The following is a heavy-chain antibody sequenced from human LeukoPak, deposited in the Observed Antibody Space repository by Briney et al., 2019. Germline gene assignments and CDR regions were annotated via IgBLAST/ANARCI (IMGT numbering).Heavy chain of an antibody. CDR1: GFTFSSYG. CDR3: AKDGPHYYDSAEYFQH. Sequence: GGSLRLSCAASGFTFSSYGMHWVRHAPGKGLGRVAFIRYDGSNKYYADSVKGRFTISRDNSMNTLYLQMNSLRAEDTAVYYCAKDGPHYYDSAEYFQHWGQGTLVTVSS. V-gene: IGHV3-30*02. J-gene: IGHJ1*01. CDR2: IRYDGSNK. D-gene: IGHD3-22*01.